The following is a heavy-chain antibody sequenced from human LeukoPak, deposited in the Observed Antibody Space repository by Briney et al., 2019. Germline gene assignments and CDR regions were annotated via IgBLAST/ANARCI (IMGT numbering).Heavy chain of an antibody. CDR1: VYTFNNYA. CDR3: ARMYSSGWPLDPVDI. Sequence: ASLKVSGKASVYTFNNYAISWVRQAPGQGLEWLGWISAYNGNTNYAQNFQGRVTMTTDTSTSTAYMEVRSLRSDDTAVYYCARMYSSGWPLDPVDIWGQGTMVTVS. D-gene: IGHD6-19*01. J-gene: IGHJ3*02. CDR2: ISAYNGNT. V-gene: IGHV1-18*01.